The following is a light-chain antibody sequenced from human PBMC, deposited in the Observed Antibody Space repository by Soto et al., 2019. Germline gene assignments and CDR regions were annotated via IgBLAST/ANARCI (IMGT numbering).Light chain of an antibody. V-gene: IGLV2-14*01. Sequence: QSALTQPASVSGSPGQSITLSCTGTSSDIGGYDYVSWYQRYPGKAPKLIIYDVNNRPSGVSNRFSGSKSGNTASLTISGLQAEDEADYYCTSYASSSTPVVFGGGTKLTVL. J-gene: IGLJ2*01. CDR3: TSYASSSTPVV. CDR2: DVN. CDR1: SSDIGGYDY.